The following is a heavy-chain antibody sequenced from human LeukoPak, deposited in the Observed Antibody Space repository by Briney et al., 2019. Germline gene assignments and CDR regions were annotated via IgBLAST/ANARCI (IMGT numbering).Heavy chain of an antibody. V-gene: IGHV3-74*01. CDR1: GFTFSSYW. J-gene: IGHJ3*02. Sequence: PGGCLRLSCAASGFTFSSYWMHWVRQAPGKGLVWVSRINSDGSSTSYADSVKGRFTISRDNAKNTLYLQMNSLRAEDTAVYYCAREYYYDSSGYWSGAFDIWGQGTMVTVSS. CDR3: AREYYYDSSGYWSGAFDI. D-gene: IGHD3-22*01. CDR2: INSDGSST.